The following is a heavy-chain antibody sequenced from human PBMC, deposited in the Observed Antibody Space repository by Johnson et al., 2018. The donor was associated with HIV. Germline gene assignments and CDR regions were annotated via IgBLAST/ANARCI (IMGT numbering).Heavy chain of an antibody. V-gene: IGHV3-11*04. CDR3: AKDFYTRSWTNDAFDI. J-gene: IGHJ3*02. D-gene: IGHD3-3*01. CDR2: ISSSGSTV. CDR1: GFTFSDYY. Sequence: QVQLVESGGGLVKPGGSLRLSCAASGFTFSDYYMSWIRQAPGKGLEWVSYISSSGSTVYYADSVKGRFTIPRDNARNSLYLQMNSLRAEDTAVYYCAKDFYTRSWTNDAFDIWGQGTMVTVSS.